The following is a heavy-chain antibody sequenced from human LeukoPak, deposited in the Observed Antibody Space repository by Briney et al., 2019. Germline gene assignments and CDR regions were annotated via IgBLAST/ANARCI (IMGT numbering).Heavy chain of an antibody. J-gene: IGHJ4*02. CDR2: IYHSGST. CDR3: ARGSPSSSHY. Sequence: SETLSLTCTVSGGSISSDGYYWSWIRQPPGKGLESIGYIYHSGSTYYNPSLKSRVTISVDRSKNQFSLKLSSVTAADTAVYYCARGSPSSSHYWGQGTLVTVSS. D-gene: IGHD6-6*01. CDR1: GGSISSDGYY. V-gene: IGHV4-30-2*01.